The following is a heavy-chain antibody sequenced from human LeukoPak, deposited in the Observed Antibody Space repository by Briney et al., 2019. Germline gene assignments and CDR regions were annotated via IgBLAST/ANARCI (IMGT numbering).Heavy chain of an antibody. Sequence: GASVKVSCKASGYTFTSYYMHWVRQAPGQGLEWMGIINPSGGSTSYAQKFQGRVTMTRDTSTSTDYMELSSLRSEDTAVYYCARAVGYYGSGSSNDYWGQGTLVTVSS. CDR2: INPSGGST. CDR1: GYTFTSYY. J-gene: IGHJ4*02. CDR3: ARAVGYYGSGSSNDY. D-gene: IGHD3-10*01. V-gene: IGHV1-46*01.